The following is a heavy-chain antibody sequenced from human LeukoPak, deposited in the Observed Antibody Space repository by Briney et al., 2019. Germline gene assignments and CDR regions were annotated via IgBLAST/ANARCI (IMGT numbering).Heavy chain of an antibody. CDR3: AKGGSATITTGGFDP. Sequence: GGSLRLSCAASRFTFNTYAMSWVRQAPGKGLEWVSAISGSGGSTYYADSVKGRFTISRDNSKNTLYLQVNSLRAEDTAIYYCAKGGSATITTGGFDPWGQGTLVTVSS. CDR2: ISGSGGST. CDR1: RFTFNTYA. V-gene: IGHV3-23*01. D-gene: IGHD4-11*01. J-gene: IGHJ5*02.